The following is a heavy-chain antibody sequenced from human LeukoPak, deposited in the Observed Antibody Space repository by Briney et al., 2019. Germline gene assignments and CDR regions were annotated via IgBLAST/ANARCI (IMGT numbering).Heavy chain of an antibody. D-gene: IGHD6-6*01. CDR3: ARGGRIAARTHDAFDI. V-gene: IGHV1-69*01. CDR1: GGTFSSYA. CDR2: IIPIFGTA. J-gene: IGHJ3*02. Sequence: VKVSCKASGGTFSSYAISWVRQAPGQGLEWMGGIIPIFGTANYAQKFQGRVTITADESTSTAYMELSSLRSEDTAVYYCARGGRIAARTHDAFDIWGQGTMVTVSS.